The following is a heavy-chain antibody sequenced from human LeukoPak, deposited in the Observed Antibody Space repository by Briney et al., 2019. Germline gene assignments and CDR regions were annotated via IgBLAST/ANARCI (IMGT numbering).Heavy chain of an antibody. V-gene: IGHV1-18*01. CDR2: ISAYNGNT. CDR3: ARDRGYCSSTSCYSEGAY. CDR1: GYTFTSYG. D-gene: IGHD2-2*02. J-gene: IGHJ4*02. Sequence: GASVKVSCKASGYTFTSYGISLVRQAPGQGLEWMGWISAYNGNTNYVQKLQGRVTMTTDTSTSTAYMELRSLRSDDTAVYYCARDRGYCSSTSCYSEGAYWGQGTLVTVSS.